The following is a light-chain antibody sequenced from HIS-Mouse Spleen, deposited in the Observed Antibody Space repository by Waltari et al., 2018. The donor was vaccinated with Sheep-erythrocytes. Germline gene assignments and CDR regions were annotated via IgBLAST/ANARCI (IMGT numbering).Light chain of an antibody. CDR1: SSNIGSTY. J-gene: IGLJ1*01. CDR2: RNN. CDR3: CSYAGSYNHV. V-gene: IGLV1-47*01. Sequence: QSVLTQPPSASGTPGQRVTISCSGSSSNIGSTYVYWYQQLPGTAPKLLIYRNNQRPSGVPDRFSGSKSGTSASLTISGLQAEDEADYYCCSYAGSYNHVFATGTKVTVL.